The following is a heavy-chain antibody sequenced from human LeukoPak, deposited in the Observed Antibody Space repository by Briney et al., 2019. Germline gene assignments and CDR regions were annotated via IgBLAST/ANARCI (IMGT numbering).Heavy chain of an antibody. CDR3: AGRPTGYSSGYIH. Sequence: GGSLRLSCAAYGFIFSTYAMHWVRQAPGKGLEWVAILSSDGSTKYYADSVRGRFTISRDNSENIVYLQMNNLRVEDTAVYYCAGRPTGYSSGYIHWGQGTLVTVSS. J-gene: IGHJ4*02. D-gene: IGHD5-18*01. CDR1: GFIFSTYA. V-gene: IGHV3-30-3*01. CDR2: LSSDGSTK.